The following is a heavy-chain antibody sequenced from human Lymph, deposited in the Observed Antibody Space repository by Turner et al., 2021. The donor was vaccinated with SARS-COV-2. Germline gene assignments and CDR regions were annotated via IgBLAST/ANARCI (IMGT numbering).Heavy chain of an antibody. D-gene: IGHD6-13*01. CDR2: TIPMLVIA. Sequence: QVQLVQSGAEVKKPGSSVKVSCKASGGTFSSSAISWVRQAPGQGLEWMGVTIPMLVIANYEQKFQGRVTITADKSTSTAYMEWSSLRSEDTAVYYCARIVAPGMGGGVYYYYYGMDVWGQGTTVTVSS. CDR1: GGTFSSSA. J-gene: IGHJ6*02. CDR3: ARIVAPGMGGGVYYYYYGMDV. V-gene: IGHV1-69*10.